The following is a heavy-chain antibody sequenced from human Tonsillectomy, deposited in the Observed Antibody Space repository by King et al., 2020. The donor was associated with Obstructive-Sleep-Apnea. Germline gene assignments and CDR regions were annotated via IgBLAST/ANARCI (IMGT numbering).Heavy chain of an antibody. J-gene: IGHJ2*01. CDR3: ANWTRGL. CDR2: ISSSSRAI. CDR1: GFTFSSYS. V-gene: IGHV3-48*04. Sequence: VQLVESGGGLVQRGGALRLSCAASGFTFSSYSMNWVRQAPGKGLEWLSYISSSSRAIYYADSVKGRFTISRDNAKNSLYLQVNSLRAEDTAVYYCANWTRGLWGRGTLVTVSP. D-gene: IGHD3/OR15-3a*01.